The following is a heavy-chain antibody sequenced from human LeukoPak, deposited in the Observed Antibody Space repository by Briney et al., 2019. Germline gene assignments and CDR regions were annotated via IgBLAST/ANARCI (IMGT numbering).Heavy chain of an antibody. J-gene: IGHJ3*02. CDR2: IYNSGNT. Sequence: NPSETLSLTCTVSGGSISGYYWSWIRQPPGEGLEWIGYIYNSGNTNYNPSLESRVTISVDTSKNQFSLKLTSVTAADTAVYYCARYRAFDIWGRGTLVTVSS. CDR3: ARYRAFDI. V-gene: IGHV4-59*01. CDR1: GGSISGYY.